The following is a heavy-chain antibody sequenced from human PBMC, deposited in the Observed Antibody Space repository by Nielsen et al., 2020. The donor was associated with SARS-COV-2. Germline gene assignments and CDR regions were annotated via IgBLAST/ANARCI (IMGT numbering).Heavy chain of an antibody. D-gene: IGHD5-18*01. CDR3: ARPRGYSYGTRLMDV. CDR1: GFTFSSYA. V-gene: IGHV3-48*01. CDR2: ISSSSSTI. Sequence: GESLKISCAASGFTFSSYAMSWVRQAPGKGLEWVSYISSSSSTIYYADSVKGRFTISRDNAKNSLYLQMNSLRAEDTAVYYCARPRGYSYGTRLMDVWGQGTTVTVSS. J-gene: IGHJ6*02.